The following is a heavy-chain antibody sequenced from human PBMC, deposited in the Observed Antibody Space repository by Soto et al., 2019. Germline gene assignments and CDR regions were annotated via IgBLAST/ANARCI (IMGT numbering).Heavy chain of an antibody. CDR2: ISSSSSYI. CDR3: ASLLIAAAGPEDY. CDR1: GFTFSSYS. D-gene: IGHD6-13*01. J-gene: IGHJ4*02. Sequence: EVQLVESGGGLVKPGGSLRLSCAASGFTFSSYSMNWVRQAPGKGLEWVSSISSSSSYIYYADSVKGRFTISRDNAKNSLYLQMNSLRAEDTAVYYCASLLIAAAGPEDYWGQGTLVTVSS. V-gene: IGHV3-21*01.